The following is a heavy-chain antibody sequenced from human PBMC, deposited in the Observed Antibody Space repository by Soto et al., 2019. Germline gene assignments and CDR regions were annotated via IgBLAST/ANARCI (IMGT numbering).Heavy chain of an antibody. CDR3: ARHSRTRFLESNKGGFDP. V-gene: IGHV4-39*01. J-gene: IGHJ5*02. D-gene: IGHD3-3*01. CDR2: IYYSGST. Sequence: QLQLQESGPGLVKPSETLSLTCTVSGGSISSSSYYWGWIRQPPGKGLEWIGSIYYSGSTYYNPSLKSRVTISVDTSKNQFSLKLSSVTAADTAVYYCARHSRTRFLESNKGGFDPWGQGTLVTVSS. CDR1: GGSISSSSYY.